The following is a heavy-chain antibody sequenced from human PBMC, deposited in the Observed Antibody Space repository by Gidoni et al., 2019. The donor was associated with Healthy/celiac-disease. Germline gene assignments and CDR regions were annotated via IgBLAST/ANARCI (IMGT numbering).Heavy chain of an antibody. CDR3: AKDFAYYDFWSGYHDY. V-gene: IGHV3-43*02. D-gene: IGHD3-3*01. Sequence: EVQLVESGGGVVQPGGSLGPSCPAPGFTFDAYAMHWVRQAPGKGLEWVSLISGDGGSTYYADSVKGRFTISRDNSKNSLYLQMNSLRTEDTALYYCAKDFAYYDFWSGYHDYWGQGTLVTVSS. CDR1: GFTFDAYA. CDR2: ISGDGGST. J-gene: IGHJ4*02.